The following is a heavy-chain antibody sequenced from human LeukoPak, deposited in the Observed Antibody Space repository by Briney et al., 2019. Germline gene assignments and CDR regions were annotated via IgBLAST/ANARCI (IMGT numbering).Heavy chain of an antibody. D-gene: IGHD4-17*01. CDR2: ISGGGGST. V-gene: IGHV3-23*01. CDR3: ATPDYGDYFFDY. CDR1: GFTFSSYA. J-gene: IGHJ4*02. Sequence: QPGASLRLSCAASGFTFSSYAMSWVRQAPGKGLEWVSAISGGGGSTYYADFVKGRLTISRDNSKNTLYLQMNSLRAEDTAVYYCATPDYGDYFFDYWGQGTLVTASS.